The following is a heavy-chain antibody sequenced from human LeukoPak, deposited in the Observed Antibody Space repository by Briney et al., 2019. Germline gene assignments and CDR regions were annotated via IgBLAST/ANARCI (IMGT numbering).Heavy chain of an antibody. J-gene: IGHJ4*02. D-gene: IGHD3-10*01. V-gene: IGHV5-51*01. CDR3: ARQDGSGLYYFDY. CDR1: GNSFTSYW. Sequence: GESLKISCKASGNSFTSYWIAWVRQMPGKGLEWMGIIYCGDSDTRYSPSFQGQVTISADKSINTAYLQWSSLKASDTAMYYCARQDGSGLYYFDYWGQGTLVTVSS. CDR2: IYCGDSDT.